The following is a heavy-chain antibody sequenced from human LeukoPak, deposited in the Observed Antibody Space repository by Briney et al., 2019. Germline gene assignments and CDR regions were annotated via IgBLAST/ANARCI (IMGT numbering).Heavy chain of an antibody. CDR3: TRRVLRYPSGFDP. V-gene: IGHV3-49*04. J-gene: IGHJ5*02. D-gene: IGHD3-9*01. CDR1: GFTFGDYA. Sequence: GGSLRLSCTASGFTFGDYAMSWVRQAPGKGLEWVGFIRSKAYGGTTEYAASVKGRFTISRDDSKNIAYLQMNGLKIEDTAVYYCTRRVLRYPSGFDPWGQGTLVTVSS. CDR2: IRSKAYGGTT.